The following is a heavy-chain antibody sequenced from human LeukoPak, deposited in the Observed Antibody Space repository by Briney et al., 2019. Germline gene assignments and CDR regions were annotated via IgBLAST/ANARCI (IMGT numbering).Heavy chain of an antibody. J-gene: IGHJ5*02. CDR2: ISSSGSTI. V-gene: IGHV3-11*01. CDR1: GFTFSDYY. D-gene: IGHD6-13*01. Sequence: GGSLRLSCAASGFTFSDYYMSWIRQAPGKGLEWVSYISSSGSTIYYADSVKGRFPISRDNAKKSLYLQMNSLRAEDTAVYYCARLAIAAADILYNWFDPWGQGTLVTVSS. CDR3: ARLAIAAADILYNWFDP.